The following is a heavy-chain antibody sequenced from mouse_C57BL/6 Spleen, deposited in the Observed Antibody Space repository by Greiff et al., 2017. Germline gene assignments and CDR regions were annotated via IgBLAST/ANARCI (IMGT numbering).Heavy chain of an antibody. CDR3: TVYYGSSYVPYYFDY. D-gene: IGHD1-1*01. CDR1: GFTFSNYW. Sequence: EVKLMESGGGLVQPGGSMKLSCVASGFTFSNYWMNWVRQSPEKGLEWVAQIRLKSDNYATHYAESVKGRFTISRDDSKSSVYLQMNNLRAEDTGIYYCTVYYGSSYVPYYFDYGGQGTTLTVSS. V-gene: IGHV6-3*01. CDR2: IRLKSDNYAT. J-gene: IGHJ2*01.